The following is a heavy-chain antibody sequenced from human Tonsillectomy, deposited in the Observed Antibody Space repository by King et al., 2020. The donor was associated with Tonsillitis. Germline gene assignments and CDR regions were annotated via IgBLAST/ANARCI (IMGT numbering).Heavy chain of an antibody. CDR1: GFTFYDYA. V-gene: IGHV3-9*01. CDR3: AKDMGQWLGGGLDY. J-gene: IGHJ4*02. Sequence: VQLVESGGGLVQPGRSLRLSCAAYGFTFYDYAMDWVRQAPGKGLEWFSGIMWNSGSIGFADFVKGRFTISRDNAKNSLYLQMNSLRAEDTALYYCAKDMGQWLGGGLDYWGQGTLVTVSS. D-gene: IGHD6-19*01. CDR2: IMWNSGSI.